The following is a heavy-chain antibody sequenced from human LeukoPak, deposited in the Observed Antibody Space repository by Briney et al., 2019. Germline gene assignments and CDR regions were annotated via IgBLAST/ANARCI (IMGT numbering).Heavy chain of an antibody. CDR3: ARDCKETPYSSSRVAYYYYYMDV. J-gene: IGHJ6*03. CDR2: IYTSGST. D-gene: IGHD6-6*01. CDR1: GGSISSYY. V-gene: IGHV4-4*07. Sequence: KPSETLSLTCTVSGGSISSYYWSRIRQPAGKGLEWIGRIYTSGSTNYNPSLKSRVTMSVDTSKNQFSLKLSSVTAADTAVYYCARDCKETPYSSSRVAYYYYYMDVWGKGTTVTVSS.